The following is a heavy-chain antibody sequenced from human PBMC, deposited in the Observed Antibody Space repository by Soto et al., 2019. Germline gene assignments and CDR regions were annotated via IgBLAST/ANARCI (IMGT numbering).Heavy chain of an antibody. J-gene: IGHJ5*02. Sequence: EVQLVESGGGLVQPGGSLRISCVASGLSVSNSYMSWVRQAPGKGLEWVSILYSGGTTYYADSVKGRFTFSRDTSENTVFLQMNNLRVEDTAVYYCVRDRGGSYWLDPWGQGTLVTVSS. D-gene: IGHD2-15*01. CDR2: LYSGGTT. V-gene: IGHV3-53*01. CDR3: VRDRGGSYWLDP. CDR1: GLSVSNSY.